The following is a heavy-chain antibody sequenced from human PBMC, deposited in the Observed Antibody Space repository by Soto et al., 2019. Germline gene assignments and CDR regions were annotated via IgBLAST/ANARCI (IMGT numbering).Heavy chain of an antibody. V-gene: IGHV1-18*01. CDR3: ARDVGGHSSSSGFDYYYYCMDV. J-gene: IGHJ6*02. CDR2: ISAYNGNT. D-gene: IGHD6-6*01. Sequence: QVQLVQSGAEVKKPGASVKVSCKASGYTFTSYGISWVRQAPGQGLEWMGWISAYNGNTNYAQKLQGRVTMTTDTSTSTAYMELRSLSCDDAAVYYCARDVGGHSSSSGFDYYYYCMDVWGQGTTVTVSS. CDR1: GYTFTSYG.